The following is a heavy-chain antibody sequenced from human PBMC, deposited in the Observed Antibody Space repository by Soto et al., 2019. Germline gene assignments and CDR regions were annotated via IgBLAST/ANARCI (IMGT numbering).Heavy chain of an antibody. CDR1: GFTFSSYA. J-gene: IGHJ4*02. V-gene: IGHV3-30-3*01. CDR2: ISYDGSSK. CDR3: ARDTYHYESSSYYADY. Sequence: GGSLRLSCAASGFTFSSYAMHWVREAPGKGLEWVAVISYDGSSKYYADSVEGRFTISRDNSKSTLYLQMNSLRAEDTAVFYCARDTYHYESSSYYADYWGPGILVTVSS. D-gene: IGHD3-22*01.